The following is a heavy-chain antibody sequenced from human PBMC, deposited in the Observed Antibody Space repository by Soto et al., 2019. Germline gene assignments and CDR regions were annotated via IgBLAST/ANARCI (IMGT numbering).Heavy chain of an antibody. J-gene: IGHJ3*02. Sequence: ASVKVSCKASGGTFSSYAISWVRQAPGQGLEWMGGIIPIFGTANYAQKFQGRVTITADESTSTAYMELSSLRSEDTAVYYCARDCSGGSCVLKDAFDIWGQGTMVTVSS. CDR2: IIPIFGTA. CDR3: ARDCSGGSCVLKDAFDI. V-gene: IGHV1-69*13. CDR1: GGTFSSYA. D-gene: IGHD2-15*01.